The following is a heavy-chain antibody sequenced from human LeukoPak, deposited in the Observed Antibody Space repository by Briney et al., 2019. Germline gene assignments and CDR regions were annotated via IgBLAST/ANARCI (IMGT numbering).Heavy chain of an antibody. CDR1: GFTFSSYW. CDR3: ASLMRGVTAFDY. D-gene: IGHD2-21*02. J-gene: IGHJ4*02. Sequence: GGSLRLSCAASGFTFSSYWMHWVRQAPGKGLVCVSRINSDGSSTSYADSVKGRFTISRDNAKNTLYLQMNSLRAEDTAVYYCASLMRGVTAFDYWGQGTLVTVSS. CDR2: INSDGSST. V-gene: IGHV3-74*01.